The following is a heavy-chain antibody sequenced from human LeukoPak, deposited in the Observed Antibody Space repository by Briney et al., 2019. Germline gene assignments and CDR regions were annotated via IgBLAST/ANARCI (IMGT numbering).Heavy chain of an antibody. CDR1: GGSIISGDYY. CDR2: IYYSGNT. D-gene: IGHD2-2*01. J-gene: IGHJ3*02. Sequence: SETLSLTCTVSGGSIISGDYYWTWIRQPPGKGLEWIGYIYYSGNTYYNPSLKSRVTISVDTSKNQFPLKLSSVTAADTAVYYCARGTVVKEAFDIWGQGTMVTVSS. CDR3: ARGTVVKEAFDI. V-gene: IGHV4-30-4*08.